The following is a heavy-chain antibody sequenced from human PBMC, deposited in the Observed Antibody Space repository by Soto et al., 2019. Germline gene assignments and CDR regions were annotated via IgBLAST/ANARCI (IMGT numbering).Heavy chain of an antibody. Sequence: EVQLLESGGGLVQPGESLRLSCAASGFTFSSYAMSWVRQAPGKGLEWVSGISGSDDSTYYADSVKGRFTIPRDNSKNTLYLQMNSLRAEDTAVYYCAKRSSSSTFDYWGQGTLVTVSS. CDR1: GFTFSSYA. CDR3: AKRSSSSTFDY. D-gene: IGHD6-6*01. J-gene: IGHJ4*02. CDR2: ISGSDDST. V-gene: IGHV3-23*01.